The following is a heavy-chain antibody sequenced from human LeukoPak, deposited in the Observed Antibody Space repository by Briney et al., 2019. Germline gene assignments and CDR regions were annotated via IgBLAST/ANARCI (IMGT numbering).Heavy chain of an antibody. CDR3: SGVVTGIDWFDP. J-gene: IGHJ5*02. CDR2: ISSGSSSI. CDR1: GLTFSSYS. Sequence: GGSLRLSCAASGLTFSSYSMNWVRQAPGKGLEWVSYISSGSSSIYYADSVKGRFTISRDNAKNSLYLQLNSLRDEDTAVYYCSGVVTGIDWFDPWGQGTLVTVSS. D-gene: IGHD1-26*01. V-gene: IGHV3-48*02.